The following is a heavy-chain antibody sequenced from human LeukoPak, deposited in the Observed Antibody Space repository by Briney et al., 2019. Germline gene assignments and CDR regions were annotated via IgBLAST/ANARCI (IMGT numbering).Heavy chain of an antibody. D-gene: IGHD5-18*01. J-gene: IGHJ6*02. Sequence: GASVKVSCKASGGVFTTYTMSWVRQAPGQGLEWMGRIIPILGIANYAQKFQGRVTITADKSTSTAYMELSSLRSEDTAVYYCASENTDDTYGMDVWGQGTTVTVSS. V-gene: IGHV1-69*02. CDR1: GGVFTTYT. CDR3: ASENTDDTYGMDV. CDR2: IIPILGIA.